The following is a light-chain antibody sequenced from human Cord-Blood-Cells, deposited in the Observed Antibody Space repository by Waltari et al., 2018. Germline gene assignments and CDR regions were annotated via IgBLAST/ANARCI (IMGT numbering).Light chain of an antibody. V-gene: IGLV1-40*01. J-gene: IGLJ2*01. Sequence: QSVLTQPPSVSGAPGQSVTISCTGSSSNIGAGYDVHWYQQLPGTAPNLLIYGNSNRPSGVPDRFSGSKSGTSASLAITGLQAEDEADYYCQSYDSSLSGSVFGGGTKLTVL. CDR1: SSNIGAGYD. CDR3: QSYDSSLSGSV. CDR2: GNS.